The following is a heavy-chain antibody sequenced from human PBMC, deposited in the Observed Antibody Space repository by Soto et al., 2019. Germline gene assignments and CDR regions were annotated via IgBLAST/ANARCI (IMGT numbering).Heavy chain of an antibody. CDR2: IKSKSDGGTV. V-gene: IGHV3-15*07. CDR1: GFTFSRAW. CDR3: TADRGVDTPLVAYDF. J-gene: IGHJ4*02. D-gene: IGHD5-18*01. Sequence: EVQLVESGGGLIEPGGSLRLSCAASGFTFSRAWMNWVRQTPGKGLEWVGRIKSKSDGGTVVYPAAMRDRFTISRDDSKNTLYLQVNSLETEDTGVYYCTADRGVDTPLVAYDFWGQGTLVTVSS.